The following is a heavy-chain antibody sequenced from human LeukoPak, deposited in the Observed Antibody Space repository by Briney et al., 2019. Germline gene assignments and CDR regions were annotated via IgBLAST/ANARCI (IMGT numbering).Heavy chain of an antibody. D-gene: IGHD6-13*01. CDR2: IYYISNT. J-gene: IGHJ4*02. Sequence: TSETLSLTCTVSGASVGSAGYYWSWIRQPPGGGLEWIGYIYYISNTNYNPSLRSRVTMSVDPSKNQFSLKLNSVTAADTAVYYCARGIAAEPFDYWGQGTLVTVSS. CDR3: ARGIAAEPFDY. V-gene: IGHV4-61*08. CDR1: GASVGSAGYY.